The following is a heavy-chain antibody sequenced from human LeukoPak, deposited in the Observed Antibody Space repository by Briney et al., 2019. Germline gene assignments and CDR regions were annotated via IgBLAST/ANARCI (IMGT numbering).Heavy chain of an antibody. J-gene: IGHJ4*02. V-gene: IGHV4-34*01. Sequence: SETLSLTCAVYGGSFSGYYWSWIRQPPGKGLEWIGEINHSGSTNYNPSLKSRVTISVDTSKNQFSLKLSSVTAADTAVYYCATEIQNYYYSSGHWGQGTLVTVSS. D-gene: IGHD3-22*01. CDR2: INHSGST. CDR1: GGSFSGYY. CDR3: ATEIQNYYYSSGH.